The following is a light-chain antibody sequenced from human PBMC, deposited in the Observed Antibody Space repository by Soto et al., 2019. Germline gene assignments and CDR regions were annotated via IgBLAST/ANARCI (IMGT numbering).Light chain of an antibody. CDR3: QQRSNPIT. J-gene: IGKJ5*01. CDR2: DAS. Sequence: EIVLTQSPATLSLSPGERATLSCRASQSVSSYLAWYQQKPGQAPRLLIYDASNRATGIPARFSGSRSGTDFTLTISSLEPEDFAVYYCQQRSNPITFGQGTRLAIK. CDR1: QSVSSY. V-gene: IGKV3-11*01.